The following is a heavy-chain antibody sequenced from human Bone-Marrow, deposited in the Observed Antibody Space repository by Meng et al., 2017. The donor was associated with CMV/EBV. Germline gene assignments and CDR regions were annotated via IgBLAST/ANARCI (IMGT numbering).Heavy chain of an antibody. CDR1: GYTFTGYY. D-gene: IGHD2-2*01. V-gene: IGHV1-2*02. CDR2: INPNSGGT. Sequence: ASVKVSCKASGYTFTGYYMHWVRQAPGQGLEWMGWINPNSGGTKYAQKFQGRVTMTRDTSISTAYMELSRLRSDDTAVYYCAREVTGCSSTSCYYITGMDVWGQGTTVTVSS. CDR3: AREVTGCSSTSCYYITGMDV. J-gene: IGHJ6*02.